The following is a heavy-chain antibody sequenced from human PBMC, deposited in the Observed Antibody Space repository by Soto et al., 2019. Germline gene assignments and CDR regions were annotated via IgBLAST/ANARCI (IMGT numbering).Heavy chain of an antibody. Sequence: QVQLVESGGGVVQPGRSLRLSCAASGFSVNTHVIHWIRQAPGKGLEWVAVLCYDGSREYYADSVKGRFTISRDNSKNMMYLQMDNLRVEDTAVYYCARVPRFDTWYFDYWGQGTLATVSS. J-gene: IGHJ4*02. CDR3: ARVPRFDTWYFDY. CDR2: LCYDGSRE. D-gene: IGHD2-2*02. CDR1: GFSVNTHV. V-gene: IGHV3-33*01.